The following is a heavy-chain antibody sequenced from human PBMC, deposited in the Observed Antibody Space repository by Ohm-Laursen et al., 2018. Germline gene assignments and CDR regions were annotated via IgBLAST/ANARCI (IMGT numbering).Heavy chain of an antibody. V-gene: IGHV4-59*01. CDR1: GGSFSGYY. Sequence: SETLSLTCAVYGGSFSGYYWSWIRQPPGKGLEWIGYIYYSGSTNYNPSLKSRVTISVDTSKNQFSLKLSSVTAADTAVYYCARDTYYYDSSGYYRGGTVRYYYGMDVWGQGTTVTVSS. J-gene: IGHJ6*02. CDR3: ARDTYYYDSSGYYRGGTVRYYYGMDV. D-gene: IGHD3-22*01. CDR2: IYYSGST.